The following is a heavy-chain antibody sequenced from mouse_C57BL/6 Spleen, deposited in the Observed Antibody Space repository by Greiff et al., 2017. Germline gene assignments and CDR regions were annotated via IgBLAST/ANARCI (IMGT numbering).Heavy chain of an antibody. Sequence: EVKLVESGGGLVKPGGSLKLSCAASGFTFSSYTMSWVRQTPEKRLEWVATISGGGGNTYYPDSVKGRFTISRDNAKNTLYLQMSSLRSEDTALYYCARPFTTVVEGFAYWGQGTLVTVSA. CDR3: ARPFTTVVEGFAY. CDR2: ISGGGGNT. CDR1: GFTFSSYT. J-gene: IGHJ3*01. D-gene: IGHD1-1*01. V-gene: IGHV5-9*01.